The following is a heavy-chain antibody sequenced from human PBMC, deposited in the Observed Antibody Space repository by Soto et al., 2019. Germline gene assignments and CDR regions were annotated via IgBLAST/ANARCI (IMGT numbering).Heavy chain of an antibody. CDR1: GGSISDYY. CDR2: LFYTGSS. D-gene: IGHD2-15*01. V-gene: IGHV4-59*01. J-gene: IGHJ4*02. CDR3: ARVVIRMAIQSIDS. Sequence: PSETLSLTCTVSGGSISDYYWSWIRQPPGKGLEWIAYLFYTGSSSYNPSLQSRVAISVDSSKNLLSLKLTSVTAADTAVYYCARVVIRMAIQSIDSWGPGSLVTAPQ.